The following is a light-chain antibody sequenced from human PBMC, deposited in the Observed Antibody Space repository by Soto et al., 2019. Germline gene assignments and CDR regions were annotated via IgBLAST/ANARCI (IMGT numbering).Light chain of an antibody. CDR3: QSYDSSLNGYV. CDR2: GNN. V-gene: IGLV1-40*01. J-gene: IGLJ1*01. CDR1: SANIGAGYG. Sequence: QSVLTQPPSVSGSPGQSVIISCTWISANIGAGYGVHWYHQLPGTAPKLLIFGNNNRPSGVPDRFSGSKSGTSASLGITGLQAEDEADYYCQSYDSSLNGYVFGTGTKVTVL.